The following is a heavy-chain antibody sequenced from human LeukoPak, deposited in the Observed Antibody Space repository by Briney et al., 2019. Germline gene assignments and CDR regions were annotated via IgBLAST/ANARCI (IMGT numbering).Heavy chain of an antibody. D-gene: IGHD3-16*02. CDR2: MNPNSGNT. CDR1: GYTFTSYD. J-gene: IGHJ4*02. CDR3: ARVMITFGRVIVHYFDY. Sequence: ASVKVSCKASGYTFTSYDINWVRQATGQGLEWMGWMNPNSGNTGYAQKFQGRVTMTRNTSISTAYMELSSLRSEDTAVYYCARVMITFGRVIVHYFDYWGQGTLVTVSS. V-gene: IGHV1-8*01.